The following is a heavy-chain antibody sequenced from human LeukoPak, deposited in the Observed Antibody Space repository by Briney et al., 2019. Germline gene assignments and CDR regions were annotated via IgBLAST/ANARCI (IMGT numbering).Heavy chain of an antibody. J-gene: IGHJ4*02. CDR2: ISAGTST. Sequence: GGSLRLSCAASGFTFSNYAMNWVRQAPGKGLEWVSSISAGTSTDYADSVKGRFTISRDNSKNTLFLQMNSLRAEDTAVYYCAKGSDRSVSFCGPDYWGQGTLVTVSS. CDR3: AKGSDRSVSFCGPDY. D-gene: IGHD3-22*01. CDR1: GFTFSNYA. V-gene: IGHV3-23*01.